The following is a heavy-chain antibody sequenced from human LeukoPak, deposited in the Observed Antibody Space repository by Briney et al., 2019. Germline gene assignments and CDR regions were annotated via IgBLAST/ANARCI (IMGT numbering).Heavy chain of an antibody. V-gene: IGHV3-48*01. Sequence: PGGSLRLSCAASGFTFSNYGVNWVRQSPGKGLEWVSYISSSGSTMYYADSVRGRFTISRDNSKNTLYLQMNSLRAEDTAIYYCAKRLGSGPPVYGMDVWGQGTTVTVSS. CDR3: AKRLGSGPPVYGMDV. CDR1: GFTFSNYG. J-gene: IGHJ6*02. D-gene: IGHD3-3*01. CDR2: ISSSGSTM.